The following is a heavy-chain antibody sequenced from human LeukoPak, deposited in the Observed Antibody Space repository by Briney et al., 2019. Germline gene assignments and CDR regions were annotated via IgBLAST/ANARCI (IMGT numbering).Heavy chain of an antibody. CDR3: ARRGTIAVPVFWFDP. Sequence: GGSLRLSCAASGFTFSSFAMSWVRQAPGKGLEWVANIKQDGSEKYYLDSLEGRFTISRDNAKNSVYLQINRLRAEDTAVYYCARRGTIAVPVFWFDPWGQGTLVIVSS. CDR1: GFTFSSFA. CDR2: IKQDGSEK. V-gene: IGHV3-7*01. D-gene: IGHD6-19*01. J-gene: IGHJ5*02.